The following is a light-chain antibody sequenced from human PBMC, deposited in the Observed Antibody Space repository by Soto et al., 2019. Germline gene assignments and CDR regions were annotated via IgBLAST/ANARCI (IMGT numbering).Light chain of an antibody. V-gene: IGLV2-23*01. CDR3: CSYAVGTTVV. CDR2: EGT. CDR1: SSDVGSYNF. J-gene: IGLJ2*01. Sequence: QSALTQPASVSGSPGQSITISCTGTSSDVGSYNFVSWYQKHPGKAPKLMIYEGTKRPSGVSNRFSGSKSGNTASLTISGLQAEDEADYYCCSYAVGTTVVFGGGTKLTVL.